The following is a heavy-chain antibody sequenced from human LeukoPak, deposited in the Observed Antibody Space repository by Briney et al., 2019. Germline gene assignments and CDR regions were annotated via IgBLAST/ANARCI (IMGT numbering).Heavy chain of an antibody. CDR1: NFIFGNYT. CDR2: ISGGSRSI. Sequence: PGGSLRLSCAASNFIFGNYTMNWVRQAPGKGLEWVSSISGGSRSIYYADSLEGRFTTSRDNAKNSVFLQMNSLRAEDTGVYFCVRERSVKARQEGGHRYYYFMDVWGKGTTVTVSS. D-gene: IGHD6-6*01. V-gene: IGHV3-21*04. J-gene: IGHJ6*03. CDR3: VRERSVKARQEGGHRYYYFMDV.